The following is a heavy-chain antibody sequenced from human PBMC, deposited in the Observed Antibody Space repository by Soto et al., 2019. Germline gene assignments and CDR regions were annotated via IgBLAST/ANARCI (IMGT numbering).Heavy chain of an antibody. CDR1: GGTFSSYS. Sequence: QVQLVQSGAEVKKPGSSVKVSCKASGGTFSSYSISWVRQAPGQGLEWMGRIIPILGIVKYAQKFQGRVTITADKSTSTSYMELSSLRSVDTAVYYCASPPVADVAFDIWGPGTMVTVSS. V-gene: IGHV1-69*02. CDR3: ASPPVADVAFDI. D-gene: IGHD6-19*01. CDR2: IIPILGIV. J-gene: IGHJ3*02.